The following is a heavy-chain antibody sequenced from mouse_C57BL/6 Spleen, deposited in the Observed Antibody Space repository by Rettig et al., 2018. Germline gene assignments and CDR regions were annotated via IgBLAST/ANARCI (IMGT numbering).Heavy chain of an antibody. Sequence: EVQLQQSGAELVRPGASVKLSCTASGFNIKDDYMHWVKQRPEQGLEWIGWIDPENGDTEYASKFQGKATITADTSSNTAYLQLSSLTSEDTAVYYCTTGSTSAGFAYWGQGTLVTVSA. CDR2: IDPENGDT. CDR3: TTGSTSAGFAY. V-gene: IGHV14-4*01. J-gene: IGHJ3*01. D-gene: IGHD3-1*01. CDR1: GFNIKDDY.